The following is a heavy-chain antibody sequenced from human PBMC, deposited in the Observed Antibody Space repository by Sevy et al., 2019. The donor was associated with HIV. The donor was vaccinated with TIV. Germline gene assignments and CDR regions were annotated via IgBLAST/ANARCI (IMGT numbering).Heavy chain of an antibody. V-gene: IGHV4-39*01. CDR1: GASVTRRSYY. CDR3: ARHVVVVPAPPMEFYY. D-gene: IGHD2-21*01. J-gene: IGHJ4*02. CDR2: AFSTGST. Sequence: SETLSLTCTVSGASVTRRSYYWAWIRQTPGKGLEWIGSAFSTGSTYFNPSLRSRVTISVDTSKNQFSLNLKSVTAADTAVYFCARHVVVVPAPPMEFYYWGQGTLVTVSS.